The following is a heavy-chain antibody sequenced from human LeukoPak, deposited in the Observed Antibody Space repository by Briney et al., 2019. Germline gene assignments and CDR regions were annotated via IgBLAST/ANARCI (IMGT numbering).Heavy chain of an antibody. V-gene: IGHV3-23*01. CDR1: GFTFSSYA. CDR3: AKGGHYSFFDY. J-gene: IGHJ4*02. Sequence: GGSLRLSCAASGFTFSSYAITWVRQAPRKGLEWVSTISGDGTETFYADSVKGRFTISRDNSKNTHYLQMSSLRAEDTGIYYCAKGGHYSFFDYWGQGTLVTVSS. D-gene: IGHD4-11*01. CDR2: ISGDGTET.